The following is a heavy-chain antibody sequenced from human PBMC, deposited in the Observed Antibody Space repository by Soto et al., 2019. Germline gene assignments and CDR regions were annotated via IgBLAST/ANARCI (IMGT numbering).Heavy chain of an antibody. D-gene: IGHD5-12*01. CDR1: GYTFTDYF. CDR3: TRSTQYSASLEFDF. J-gene: IGHJ4*02. V-gene: IGHV1-2*02. Sequence: ASVKVSCKASGYTFTDYFIHWVRQAPGQGLEWMGWINPDNGGTVYAQKFQGRITMARDTPVSTVYMELSGLRSGDTAVYYCTRSTQYSASLEFDFWGQGTLVTISS. CDR2: INPDNGGT.